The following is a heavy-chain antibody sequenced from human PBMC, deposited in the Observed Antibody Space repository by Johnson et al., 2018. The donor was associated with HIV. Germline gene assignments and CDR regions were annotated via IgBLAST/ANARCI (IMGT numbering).Heavy chain of an antibody. CDR2: IRYDGSNN. Sequence: QLVESGGGLIQPGGSLRLSCAASGFTVSSNYMSWVRQAPGKGLEWVAFIRYDGSNNYYADSVQGRFTISRDNSKNTLYLQMNSLRPEDTAVYYCVRGGQWGATDAFDVWGQGTMVTVSS. J-gene: IGHJ3*01. V-gene: IGHV3-30*02. CDR1: GFTVSSNY. CDR3: VRGGQWGATDAFDV. D-gene: IGHD6-19*01.